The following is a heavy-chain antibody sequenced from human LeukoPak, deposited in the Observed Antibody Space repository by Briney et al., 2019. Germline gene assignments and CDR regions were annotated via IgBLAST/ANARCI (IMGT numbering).Heavy chain of an antibody. D-gene: IGHD1-26*01. J-gene: IGHJ4*02. CDR3: ARDVVGSLDY. CDR1: GFTFRRYC. CDR2: IKGDESAR. Sequence: PGVALRLFCAASGFTFRRYCLAWVRGAPGRGLEWVANIKGDESARHQADSVKGRFTISRDNTRNSLYLQMTNLSGDDTAVYYCARDVVGSLDYWGQGTLVTVSS. V-gene: IGHV3-7*01.